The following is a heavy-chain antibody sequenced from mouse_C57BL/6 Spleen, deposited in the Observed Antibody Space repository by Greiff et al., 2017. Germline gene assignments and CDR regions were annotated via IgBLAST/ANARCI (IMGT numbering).Heavy chain of an antibody. CDR3: ARAPYDGYYVGAMDY. CDR2: SRNKANDYTT. J-gene: IGHJ4*01. V-gene: IGHV7-1*01. Sequence: EVKLVESGGGLVQSGRSLRLSCATSGFTFSDFYMEWVRQAPGKGLEWIAASRNKANDYTTEYSASVKGRFIVSRDTSQSILYLQMNALRAEDTAIYYCARAPYDGYYVGAMDYWGQGTSVTVSS. D-gene: IGHD2-3*01. CDR1: GFTFSDFY.